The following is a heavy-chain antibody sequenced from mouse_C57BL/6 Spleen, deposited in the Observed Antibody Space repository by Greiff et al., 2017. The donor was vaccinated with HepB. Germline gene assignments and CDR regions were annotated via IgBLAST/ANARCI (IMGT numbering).Heavy chain of an antibody. V-gene: IGHV1-26*01. CDR1: GYTFTDYY. J-gene: IGHJ1*03. CDR2: INPNNGGT. Sequence: VQLQQSGPELVKPGASVKISCKASGYTFTDYYMNWVKQSHGKSLEWIGDINPNNGGTSYNQKFKGKATLTVDKSSSTAYMELRSLTSEDSAVYYCASSGLVATDFDVWGTGTTVTVSS. D-gene: IGHD1-1*01. CDR3: ASSGLVATDFDV.